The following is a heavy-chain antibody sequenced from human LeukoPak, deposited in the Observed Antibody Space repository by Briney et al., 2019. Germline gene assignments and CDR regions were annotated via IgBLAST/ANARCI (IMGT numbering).Heavy chain of an antibody. CDR2: INSDGSTT. CDR1: GFTFSSYS. D-gene: IGHD3-10*01. V-gene: IGHV3-74*01. J-gene: IGHJ5*02. Sequence: PGRSLRLSCAASGFTFSSYSMHWVCQAPGKGLIWVSHINSDGSTTTYADSVKGRLTISRDNAKNTLYLQMNGLRAEDTAVYYCARAGGPEGWFDPWGQGTLVTVSS. CDR3: ARAGGPEGWFDP.